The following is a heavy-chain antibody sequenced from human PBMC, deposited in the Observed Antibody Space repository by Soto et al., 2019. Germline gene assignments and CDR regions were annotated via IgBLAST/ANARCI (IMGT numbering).Heavy chain of an antibody. J-gene: IGHJ6*02. D-gene: IGHD6-13*01. V-gene: IGHV1-8*01. CDR1: GYTFTSYD. CDR3: ARAGSSWMWSVYYYYGMDV. CDR2: MNPNSGNT. Sequence: QVQLVQSGAEVKKPGASVKVSCKASGYTFTSYDINWVRQATGQGLEWMGWMNPNSGNTGYAQKFQGRVTMTRNTSIITAYMELSSLRSEDTAVYYCARAGSSWMWSVYYYYGMDVWGQGTTVTVSS.